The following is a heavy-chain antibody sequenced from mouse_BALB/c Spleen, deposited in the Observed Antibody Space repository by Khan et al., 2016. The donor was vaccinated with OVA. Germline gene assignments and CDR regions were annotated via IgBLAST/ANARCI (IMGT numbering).Heavy chain of an antibody. Sequence: VQLLESGPGLVAPSQSLSITCTVSGFSLSRYNIHWVRQPPGKGLEWLGMIWGGGGTDYNSTLKSRLSISKDNYKSQVFLKMNSLQTDDSAMYYCARAYYRYDGYYAMDYWGQGTSVTVSS. J-gene: IGHJ4*01. CDR1: GFSLSRYN. V-gene: IGHV2-6-4*01. D-gene: IGHD2-14*01. CDR2: IWGGGGT. CDR3: ARAYYRYDGYYAMDY.